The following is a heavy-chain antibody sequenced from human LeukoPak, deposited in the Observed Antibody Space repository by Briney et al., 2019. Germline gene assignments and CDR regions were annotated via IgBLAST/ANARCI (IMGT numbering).Heavy chain of an antibody. D-gene: IGHD6-13*01. CDR3: ASGDRSSSLYAPYYFDY. CDR2: INPNSGDT. V-gene: IGHV1-2*02. J-gene: IGHJ4*02. CDR1: GYTFTGYY. Sequence: GASVKVSCKASGYTFTGYYLHWVRQAPGQGLEWMGWINPNSGDTYYAQKFQGGVTMTRDTSISTAYMELSRLTSDDTAVYYCASGDRSSSLYAPYYFDYWGQGTLVTVSS.